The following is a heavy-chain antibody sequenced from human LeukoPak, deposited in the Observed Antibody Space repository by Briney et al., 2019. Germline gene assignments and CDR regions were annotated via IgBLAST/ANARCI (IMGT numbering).Heavy chain of an antibody. Sequence: GGSLRLSCAASGFTVSSNYMSWVRQAPGKGLEWVSVIYSGGSTYYADSVKGRFTISRDNSKNTLYLQMNSLRAEDTAVYYCARVADYCSGGSCYDFWGQGTLVTVSS. CDR2: IYSGGST. CDR3: ARVADYCSGGSCYDF. V-gene: IGHV3-53*01. CDR1: GFTVSSNY. J-gene: IGHJ4*02. D-gene: IGHD2-15*01.